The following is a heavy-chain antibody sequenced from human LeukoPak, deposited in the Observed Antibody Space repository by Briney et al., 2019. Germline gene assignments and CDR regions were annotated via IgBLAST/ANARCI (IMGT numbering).Heavy chain of an antibody. Sequence: SETLSLTCAVYGGSFSGYYWSWIRQPPGKGLEWIGEINHSGSTNYNPSLKSRVTISVDTSKNQFSLKLSSVTAADTAVYYCARGGGIYSSPQRRAFDHWGQGTLVTVSS. D-gene: IGHD6-13*01. CDR3: ARGGGIYSSPQRRAFDH. J-gene: IGHJ4*02. CDR1: GGSFSGYY. V-gene: IGHV4-34*01. CDR2: INHSGST.